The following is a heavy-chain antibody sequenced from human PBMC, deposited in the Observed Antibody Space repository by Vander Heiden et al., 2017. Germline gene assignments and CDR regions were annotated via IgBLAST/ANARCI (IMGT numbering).Heavy chain of an antibody. V-gene: IGHV4-34*01. Sequence: QVQLQEWGAGLLNPSETLSLTCAVYGASFSGYYWTWIRQPPGKGLEWIGEINHSGSTTYNPSLKRRVTISVDTSKGQFSLRLTSVTAADTAVYYCARAYYDFWGGYYDTGIDYWGQGSLVTVSS. J-gene: IGHJ4*02. CDR3: ARAYYDFWGGYYDTGIDY. CDR2: INHSGST. CDR1: GASFSGYY. D-gene: IGHD3-3*01.